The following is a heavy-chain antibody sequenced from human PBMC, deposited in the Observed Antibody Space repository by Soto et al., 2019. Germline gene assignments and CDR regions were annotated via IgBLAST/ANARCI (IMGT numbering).Heavy chain of an antibody. Sequence: GGSLRLSCAASGFTFSDYYMSWIRQAPGKGLEWVPYISSSSSYTNYADSVKGRFTISTDNAKNSLILQMNSLRDKDSAVYFCVRDRDLYRDMFHADLWGQGTLVTVSS. CDR1: GFTFSDYY. D-gene: IGHD3-10*02. J-gene: IGHJ4*01. CDR3: VRDRDLYRDMFHADL. CDR2: ISSSSSYT. V-gene: IGHV3-11*06.